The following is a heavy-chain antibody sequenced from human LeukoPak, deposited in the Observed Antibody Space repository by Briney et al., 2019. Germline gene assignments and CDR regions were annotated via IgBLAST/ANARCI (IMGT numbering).Heavy chain of an antibody. CDR3: TNQYSKVGSTPDY. V-gene: IGHV3-30*02. D-gene: IGHD1-26*01. J-gene: IGHJ4*02. CDR2: T. Sequence: GGSLRLSCAASGFTFSSYGMHWVRQAPGKGLEWIASTVKGRFTISRDNSKNTLYMQMNSLRADDTAIYYCTNQYSKVGSTPDYWGQGTLVTVSS. CDR1: GFTFSSYG.